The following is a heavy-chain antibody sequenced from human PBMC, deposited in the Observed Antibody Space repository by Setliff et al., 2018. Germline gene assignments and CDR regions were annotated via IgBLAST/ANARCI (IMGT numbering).Heavy chain of an antibody. CDR3: ARSFSRREKFLLDY. J-gene: IGHJ4*02. Sequence: PSETLSLTCTVSGGSISNYYWSWIRQPAGKGLEWIGHIYIGGSANYNPSLKSRVSISVDTSKNQFSLKVSSVTAADTAVYYCARSFSRREKFLLDYWGQGALVTVSS. V-gene: IGHV4-4*07. CDR2: IYIGGSA. CDR1: GGSISNYY.